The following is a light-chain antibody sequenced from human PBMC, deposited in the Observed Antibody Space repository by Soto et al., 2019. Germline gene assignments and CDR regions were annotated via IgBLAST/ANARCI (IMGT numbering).Light chain of an antibody. CDR3: CSHVGGSSPQWV. V-gene: IGLV2-23*02. CDR1: SNDVGGYNL. J-gene: IGLJ3*02. Sequence: QSALTQPASVSGSPGQSITISCTGTSNDVGGYNLVSWFQQHPGKAPKLMISEVNKRPSGVSNRFSGSKSANTASLTISGLQVEDEADYYCCSHVGGSSPQWVFGGGTKLTVL. CDR2: EVN.